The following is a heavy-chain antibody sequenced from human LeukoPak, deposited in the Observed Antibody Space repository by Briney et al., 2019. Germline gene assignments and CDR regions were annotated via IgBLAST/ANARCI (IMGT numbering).Heavy chain of an antibody. D-gene: IGHD3-10*01. CDR1: GYTFTTYW. CDR3: ARHGEFGELNWFDP. CDR2: IYPGDSDT. Sequence: GESLKISCKGSGYTFTTYWIGWVRPMPGKGLEWMGIIYPGDSDTRYSPSFQGQVTISVDESINTAYLQWSSLKASDTAIYYCARHGEFGELNWFDPWGQGTLVTVSS. J-gene: IGHJ5*02. V-gene: IGHV5-51*01.